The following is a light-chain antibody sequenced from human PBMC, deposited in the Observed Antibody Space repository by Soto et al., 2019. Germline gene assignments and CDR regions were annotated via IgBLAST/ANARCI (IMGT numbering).Light chain of an antibody. Sequence: DIQMTQSPSTLSASLGDRVTITCRASQSISSWLAWYQQKPGKAPKLLIYDASSLESGVPSRFSGSGSGTEFTLTISRLEPEDFAVYYCRQYGYSPQTFGQGTKVDI. CDR1: QSISSW. V-gene: IGKV1-5*01. CDR2: DAS. CDR3: RQYGYSPQT. J-gene: IGKJ1*01.